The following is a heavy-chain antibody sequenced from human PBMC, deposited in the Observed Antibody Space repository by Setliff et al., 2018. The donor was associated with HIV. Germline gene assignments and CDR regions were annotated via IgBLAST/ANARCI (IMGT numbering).Heavy chain of an antibody. CDR1: GFSFSSYG. CDR2: IGYDGSDK. CDR3: AKVLRRGVGANTGLGY. J-gene: IGHJ4*02. V-gene: IGHV3-30*02. Sequence: PGESLKISCAASGFSFSSYGMFWVRQAPGKGLEWVAFIGYDGSDKHYADSVKDRLIISRDNSKNMLYLQMNSLRDEDTAVYYCAKVLRRGVGANTGLGYWGRGTPVTVSS. D-gene: IGHD1-26*01.